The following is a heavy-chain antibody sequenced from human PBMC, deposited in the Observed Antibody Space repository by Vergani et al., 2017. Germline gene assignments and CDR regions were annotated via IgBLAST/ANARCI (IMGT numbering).Heavy chain of an antibody. CDR3: ATKSCGTPGCEIGYVRK. CDR2: ISYDGTQK. Sequence: QVHLVESGGGVVQPGRSLRLSCVVSGFTSSYYGMHWVRQAPGKGLEWVAVISYDGTQKYYADSVKGRFTISRDNSKSTLYLQMNSLRTEDTAVYYCATKSCGTPGCEIGYVRKWVQGTMVTVSS. V-gene: IGHV3-30*03. CDR1: GFTSSYYG. D-gene: IGHD1-1*01. J-gene: IGHJ1*01.